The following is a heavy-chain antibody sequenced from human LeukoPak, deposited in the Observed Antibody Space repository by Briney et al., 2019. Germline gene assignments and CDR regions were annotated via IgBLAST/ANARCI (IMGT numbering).Heavy chain of an antibody. CDR2: ISGTGGAT. J-gene: IGHJ5*01. D-gene: IGHD2-21*01. Sequence: GGSLRLSCVASGFSFGNYSMSWVRQAPRKGLQWASQISGTGGATWYAGFARDRFTISRDNSKKTLYLQMSGLRVEDTAMYYCVKDPRDTYGTNWFVSWGQGTLLIVSS. CDR1: GFSFGNYS. V-gene: IGHV3-23*01. CDR3: VKDPRDTYGTNWFVS.